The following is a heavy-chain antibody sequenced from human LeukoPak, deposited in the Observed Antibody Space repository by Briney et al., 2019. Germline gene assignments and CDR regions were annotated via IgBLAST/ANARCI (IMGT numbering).Heavy chain of an antibody. CDR3: AKIPNSYGHDAFDI. Sequence: GGSLRLSCAASGFTFSSYAIHWVRQAPGKGLEWVAVISYDGSNKYYADSVKGRFTISRDNSKNTLYLQMNSLRAEDTAVYYCAKIPNSYGHDAFDIWGQGTMVTVSS. V-gene: IGHV3-30-3*02. CDR2: ISYDGSNK. CDR1: GFTFSSYA. D-gene: IGHD5-18*01. J-gene: IGHJ3*02.